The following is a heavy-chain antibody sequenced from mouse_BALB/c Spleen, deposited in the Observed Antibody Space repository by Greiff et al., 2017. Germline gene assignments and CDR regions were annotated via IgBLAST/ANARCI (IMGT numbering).Heavy chain of an antibody. Sequence: VQLKQSGAELVKPGASVKLSCTASGFNVKDTYMHWVKQRPEQGLEWIGRIDPANGNTKYDPKFQGKATITADTASNTAYLQLSSLTSEDTAVYYCARGTTVVAKGFDYWGQGTTLTVSS. D-gene: IGHD1-1*01. CDR1: GFNVKDTY. J-gene: IGHJ2*01. V-gene: IGHV14-3*02. CDR2: IDPANGNT. CDR3: ARGTTVVAKGFDY.